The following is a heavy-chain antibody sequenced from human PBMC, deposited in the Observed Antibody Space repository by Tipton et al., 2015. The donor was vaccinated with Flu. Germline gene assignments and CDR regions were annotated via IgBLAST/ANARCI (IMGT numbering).Heavy chain of an antibody. CDR1: GYSISSGYY. CDR3: ARSTYYYGSGSSDY. J-gene: IGHJ4*02. D-gene: IGHD3-10*01. V-gene: IGHV4-38-2*01. CDR2: VGTMSHSGRT. Sequence: TLSLTCAVSGYSISSGYYWGWIRQPPGKGLEWIGTVGTMSHSGRTYYKPSLRSRVTMLVDRSKNQFSLKLSSVTAADTAVYYCARSTYYYGSGSSDYWGQGTLVTVSS.